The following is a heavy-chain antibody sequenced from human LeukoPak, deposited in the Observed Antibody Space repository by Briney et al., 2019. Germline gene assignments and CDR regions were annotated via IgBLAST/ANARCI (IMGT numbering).Heavy chain of an antibody. J-gene: IGHJ4*02. CDR1: GFTFSSYG. CDR2: ISYDGSNK. V-gene: IGHV3-30*03. D-gene: IGHD1-14*01. CDR3: ASRHRISEY. Sequence: PGRSLRLSCAASGFTFSSYGMHWVRQAPGKGLEWVAVISYDGSNKHYADSVKGRFTISRDNSKNTLYLQMNSLRAEDTAVYYCASRHRISEYWGQGTLVTVSS.